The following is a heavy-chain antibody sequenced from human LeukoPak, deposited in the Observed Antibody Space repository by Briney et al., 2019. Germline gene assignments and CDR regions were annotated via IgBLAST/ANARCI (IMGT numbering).Heavy chain of an antibody. D-gene: IGHD3-10*01. J-gene: IGHJ6*03. CDR2: TYYRSKWYN. CDR3: ARDLRSRFTDYYYYMDV. Sequence: SQTLSLTCAISGDGVSSNSAAWNWIRQSPSRGLEWLGRTYYRSKWYNDYAVSVKSRITINPDTSKNQFSLQLNSVTPEDTAVYYCARDLRSRFTDYYYYMDVWGKGTTVTVSS. CDR1: GDGVSSNSAA. V-gene: IGHV6-1*01.